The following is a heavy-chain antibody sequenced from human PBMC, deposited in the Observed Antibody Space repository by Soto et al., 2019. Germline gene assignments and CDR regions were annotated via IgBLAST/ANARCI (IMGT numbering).Heavy chain of an antibody. V-gene: IGHV1-69*01. CDR1: GGTFRPYA. CDR3: ARPKGTYSSGYYYFDF. CDR2: IIPLFGTA. J-gene: IGHJ4*02. Sequence: QVQLEQSGGEVKQPGSSVRVSCKTSGGTFRPYAINWVRQAPGQGLEWMGAIIPLFGTADYSQKFQGRVTITADESTSTAYMELSSLRFDDTAVYFCARPKGTYSSGYYYFDFWGQGTLVTVSS. D-gene: IGHD6-19*01.